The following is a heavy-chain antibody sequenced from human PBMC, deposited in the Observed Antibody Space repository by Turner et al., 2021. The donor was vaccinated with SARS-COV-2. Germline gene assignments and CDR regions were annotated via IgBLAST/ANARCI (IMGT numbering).Heavy chain of an antibody. J-gene: IGHJ4*02. CDR2: INWNGDSK. CDR1: GFSFADYA. V-gene: IGHV3-9*01. CDR3: AKGGPSFFDDITGFLDS. D-gene: IGHD3-9*01. Sequence: EVQLVESGGQLVQPGRSLRLSGAVSGFSFADYAMHWVRQAPGKGLEWVSGINWNGDSKVYVDSGKGRFTISRDKARETLYLEMDSLRVEDTALYYCAKGGPSFFDDITGFLDSWGQGTLVTVSS.